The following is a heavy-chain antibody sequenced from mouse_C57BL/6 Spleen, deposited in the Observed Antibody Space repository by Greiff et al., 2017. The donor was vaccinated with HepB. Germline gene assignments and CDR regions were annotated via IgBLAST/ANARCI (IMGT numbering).Heavy chain of an antibody. D-gene: IGHD1-1*01. V-gene: IGHV1-53*01. CDR2: INPSNGGT. CDR1: GYTFTSYW. J-gene: IGHJ1*03. CDR3: ARTVVARRYWYFDV. Sequence: QVQLQQPGTELVKPGASVKLSCKASGYTFTSYWMHWVKQRPGQGLEWIGNINPSNGGTNYNEKFKSKATLTVDKSSSTAYMQLSSLTSEDSAVYYCARTVVARRYWYFDVWGTGTTVTVSS.